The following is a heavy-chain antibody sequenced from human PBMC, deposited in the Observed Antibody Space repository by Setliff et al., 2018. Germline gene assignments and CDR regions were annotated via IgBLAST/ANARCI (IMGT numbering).Heavy chain of an antibody. D-gene: IGHD2-21*02. J-gene: IGHJ5*02. Sequence: PSETLSLTCAVYGGSFSGYYWSWIRQPPGKGLEWIGEINHSGSTNYNPSLKSRVTISVDTSKNQFSLKRSSVTAADTAVYYCARGRAGTLVTALLTPRTVFLRCWFDPWGQGTLVTVSS. CDR1: GGSFSGYY. CDR2: INHSGST. CDR3: ARGRAGTLVTALLTPRTVFLRCWFDP. V-gene: IGHV4-34*01.